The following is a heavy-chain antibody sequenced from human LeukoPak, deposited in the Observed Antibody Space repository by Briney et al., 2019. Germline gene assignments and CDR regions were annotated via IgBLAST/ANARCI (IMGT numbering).Heavy chain of an antibody. V-gene: IGHV1-18*01. CDR3: ARDSTSRITIFGVAFSLDY. Sequence: ASVKVSCKASGYTFTSYGISWVRQAPGQGLEWMGWISAYNGNTNYAQKLQGRVTMTTDTSTSTDYMELRSLRSDDTAVYYCARDSTSRITIFGVAFSLDYWGQGTLVTVS. CDR2: ISAYNGNT. D-gene: IGHD3-3*01. J-gene: IGHJ4*02. CDR1: GYTFTSYG.